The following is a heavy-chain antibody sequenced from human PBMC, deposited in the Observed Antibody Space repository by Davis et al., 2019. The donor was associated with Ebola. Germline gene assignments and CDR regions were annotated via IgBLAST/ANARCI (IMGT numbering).Heavy chain of an antibody. D-gene: IGHD2-15*01. CDR3: ASLRRTISGMDDAFDI. CDR1: GNSFTSFW. CDR2: IYTGDSDT. V-gene: IGHV5-51*07. Sequence: GESLKISCQASGNSFTSFWIGWVHQMPGKGLEWMGLIYTGDSDTRYSPSFRGQVTISADKSITTAYLQWSGLRASDTAMYYCASLRRTISGMDDAFDIWGQGTMVTVSS. J-gene: IGHJ3*02.